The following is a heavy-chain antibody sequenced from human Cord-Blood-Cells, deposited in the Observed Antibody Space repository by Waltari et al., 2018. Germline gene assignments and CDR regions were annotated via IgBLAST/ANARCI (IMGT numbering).Heavy chain of an antibody. D-gene: IGHD6-13*01. CDR1: GGTFSSYA. Sequence: QVQLVQSGAALTKPGSSVKVSCKASGGTFSSYANRWVRQAPGPGLEWVGGIIPIFGTANYAQKFQGRVTTTADKSTSTAYMELSSLRSEDTAVYYCAKSSPLGDSSSWYWFDPWGQGTLVTVSS. J-gene: IGHJ5*02. V-gene: IGHV1-69*06. CDR2: IIPIFGTA. CDR3: AKSSPLGDSSSWYWFDP.